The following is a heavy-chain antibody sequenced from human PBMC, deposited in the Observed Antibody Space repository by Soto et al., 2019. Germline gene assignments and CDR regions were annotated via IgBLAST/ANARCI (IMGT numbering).Heavy chain of an antibody. V-gene: IGHV4-39*01. CDR3: ATHPPYGPLDH. J-gene: IGHJ4*02. CDR2: IYYSENT. Sequence: SETLSLTCTVSGGSISSSSNHWRWTRQPPGKGLEWIGNIYYSENTYYNPSLKSRVTISVDTSKNQFSLRLTSVTAADTAVYYCATHPPYGPLDHWGQGTLVTVSS. D-gene: IGHD4-17*01. CDR1: GGSISSSSNH.